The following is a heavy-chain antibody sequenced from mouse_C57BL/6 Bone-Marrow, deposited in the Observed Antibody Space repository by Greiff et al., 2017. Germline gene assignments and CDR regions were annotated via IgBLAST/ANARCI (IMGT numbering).Heavy chain of an antibody. CDR2: INYDGSST. V-gene: IGHV5-16*01. Sequence: EVMLVESEGGLVQPGSSMKLSCTASGFTFSDYYMAWVRPVPEKGLEWVANINYDGSSTYYLDSLKSRFIISRDNAKNILYLQMSSLKSEDTATYYCAREGYSNYDWYFDVWGTGTTVTVSS. CDR3: AREGYSNYDWYFDV. D-gene: IGHD2-5*01. J-gene: IGHJ1*03. CDR1: GFTFSDYY.